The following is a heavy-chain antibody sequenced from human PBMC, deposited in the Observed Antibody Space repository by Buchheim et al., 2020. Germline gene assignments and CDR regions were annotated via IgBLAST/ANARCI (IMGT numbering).Heavy chain of an antibody. D-gene: IGHD3-10*01. CDR2: INHSGWT. V-gene: IGHV4-34*01. CDR1: GGSSSGDY. Sequence: QVHLQQWGAGLLKPSETLSLTCAVYGGSSSGDYWSWIRQFSGKGLEWIGEINHSGWTSYNPSLKSRITISVDTSKNKFSLKLNSVTATDTAVYYCASAGRYGAFDGFDIWGEGA. CDR3: ASAGRYGAFDGFDI. J-gene: IGHJ3*02.